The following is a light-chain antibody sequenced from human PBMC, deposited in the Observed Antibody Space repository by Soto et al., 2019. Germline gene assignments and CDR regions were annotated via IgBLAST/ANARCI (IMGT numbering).Light chain of an antibody. CDR2: EVS. CDR3: SSVAGGQFV. J-gene: IGLJ1*01. CDR1: SSDVGYYNY. Sequence: QSALTQPPFASGSPGQSVTISCTGTSSDVGYYNYVSWYQQHPGRAPKLMIYEVSERPSGVPARFSASKSGNTAYLTVSGLQAEDEADYYCSSVAGGQFVFGTGTKLTVL. V-gene: IGLV2-8*01.